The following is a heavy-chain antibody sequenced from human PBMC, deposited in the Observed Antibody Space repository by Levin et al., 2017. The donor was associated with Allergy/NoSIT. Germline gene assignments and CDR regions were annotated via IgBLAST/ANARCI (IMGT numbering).Heavy chain of an antibody. V-gene: IGHV3-13*04. CDR3: ARDLRSALDP. D-gene: IGHD4-17*01. CDR1: GFTLSNYD. J-gene: IGHJ5*02. Sequence: GESLKISCAASGFTLSNYDMHWVRQAPGKGLEWVSVIDTAGDTYYPGSVKGRFTISRENVKNSLYLQMNSLTAGDTAVYYCARDLRSALDPWGPGTLVTVSS. CDR2: IDTAGDT.